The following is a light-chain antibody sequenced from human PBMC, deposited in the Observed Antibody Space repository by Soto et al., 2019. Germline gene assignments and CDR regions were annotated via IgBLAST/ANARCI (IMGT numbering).Light chain of an antibody. J-gene: IGKJ1*01. CDR1: QSLLQSNGYNY. Sequence: DIVMTQSPLSLPVTPGEPASISCSSSQSLLQSNGYNYLDWYLQKPGQSPQLLIYFGSYRASGVPDRFSGSGSGTDFTLKIRRVEGEDVLVYYCMQAQQSPQTFGQGTKGEI. V-gene: IGKV2-28*01. CDR2: FGS. CDR3: MQAQQSPQT.